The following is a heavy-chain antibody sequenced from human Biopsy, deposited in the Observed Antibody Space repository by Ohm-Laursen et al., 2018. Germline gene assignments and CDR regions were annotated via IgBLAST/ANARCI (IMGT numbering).Heavy chain of an antibody. D-gene: IGHD3-22*01. CDR3: TRWYDRSGYYRDL. CDR2: IKTKGFRERT. J-gene: IGHJ5*02. CDR1: GFTFADFA. Sequence: SLRLSCSASGFTFADFAVSWARQAPGKGLEWVGLIKTKGFRERTQYAASVEGRFTISRDDSKGVAYLEMSGLKTEDTALYYCTRWYDRSGYYRDLWGQGTLVTVSS. V-gene: IGHV3-49*04.